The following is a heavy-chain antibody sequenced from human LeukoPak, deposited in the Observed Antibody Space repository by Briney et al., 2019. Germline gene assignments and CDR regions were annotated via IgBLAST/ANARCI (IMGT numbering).Heavy chain of an antibody. J-gene: IGHJ4*02. CDR1: GGSISSYY. D-gene: IGHD6-13*01. V-gene: IGHV4-59*01. Sequence: SETLSLTCTVSGGSISSYYWSWIRQPPGKGLEWIGYIYYSGSTNYNPSIKSRVAISVDTSKNQFSLKLSSVTAADTAVYYCARGGYSSSDYWGQGTLVTVSS. CDR3: ARGGYSSSDY. CDR2: IYYSGST.